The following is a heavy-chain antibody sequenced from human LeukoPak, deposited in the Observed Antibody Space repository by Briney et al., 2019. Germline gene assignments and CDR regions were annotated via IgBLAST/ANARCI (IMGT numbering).Heavy chain of an antibody. CDR1: GYTFTGYY. CDR2: INPNSGGT. Sequence: GASVKVSCKASGYTFTGYYMHWVRQAPGQGLEWMGWINPNSGGTNYAQKFQGRVTMTRDTSISTAYMELSRLRSDDTAVYYCARVRVMVRGAVRYYYYGMDVWGQGTTVTVSS. V-gene: IGHV1-2*02. J-gene: IGHJ6*02. D-gene: IGHD3-10*01. CDR3: ARVRVMVRGAVRYYYYGMDV.